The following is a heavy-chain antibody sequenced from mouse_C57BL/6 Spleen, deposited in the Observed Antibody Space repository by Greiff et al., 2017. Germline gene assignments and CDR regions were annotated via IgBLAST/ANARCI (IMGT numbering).Heavy chain of an antibody. V-gene: IGHV1-26*01. J-gene: IGHJ4*01. D-gene: IGHD1-1*01. Sequence: VQLQQSGPELVKPGASVKISCKASGYTFTDYYMNWVKQSHGKSLEWIGDINPNNGGTSYNQKFKGKATLTVDKSSSTAYMELRSLTSDDAAVYYCATSSTTVPGGAMDYWGQGTSVTVSS. CDR3: ATSSTTVPGGAMDY. CDR2: INPNNGGT. CDR1: GYTFTDYY.